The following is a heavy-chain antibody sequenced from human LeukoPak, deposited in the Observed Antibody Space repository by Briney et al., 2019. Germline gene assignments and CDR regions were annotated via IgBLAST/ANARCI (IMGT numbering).Heavy chain of an antibody. CDR2: ISSRSGTI. Sequence: GGSLRLSCAASGFSFSSYSLNWVRQAPGKGLEWVSYISSRSGTIYYADSVKGRFTISRDNAKNSLYLQMNSLRDDDTAVYYCTREWTYWGQGTLVTVSS. CDR3: TREWTY. V-gene: IGHV3-48*02. CDR1: GFSFSSYS. D-gene: IGHD3/OR15-3a*01. J-gene: IGHJ4*02.